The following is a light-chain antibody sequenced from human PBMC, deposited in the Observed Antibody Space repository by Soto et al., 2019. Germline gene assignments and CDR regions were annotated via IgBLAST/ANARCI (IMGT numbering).Light chain of an antibody. CDR3: QQYGSSPFT. CDR2: GAS. V-gene: IGKV3-20*01. Sequence: DIVLTQSPGTLSLSPGERATVSCRASQSVSSNYLAWYQQKPGQAPRLLIYGASSRATGIPDRFSGSGSGTDFTLTISGLEPEDFAVYYCQQYGSSPFTVGPGTKVDIK. CDR1: QSVSSNY. J-gene: IGKJ3*01.